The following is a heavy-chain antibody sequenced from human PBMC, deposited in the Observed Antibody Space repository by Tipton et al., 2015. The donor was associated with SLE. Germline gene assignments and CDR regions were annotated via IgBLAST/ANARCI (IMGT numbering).Heavy chain of an antibody. D-gene: IGHD5-18*01. V-gene: IGHV3-49*03. CDR2: IRSKAYGGTT. J-gene: IGHJ4*02. CDR1: GFTFGDYA. Sequence: RSLRLSCTASGFTFGDYAMSWFRQAPGKGLEWVGFIRSKAYGGTTEYAASVKGRFTISRDDSKSIAYLQMNSLKTEDTAVYYCTREGTAMPFDYWGQGTLVTVSS. CDR3: TREGTAMPFDY.